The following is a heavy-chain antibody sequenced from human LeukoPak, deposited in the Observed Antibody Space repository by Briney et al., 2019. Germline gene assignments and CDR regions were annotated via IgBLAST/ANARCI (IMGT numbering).Heavy chain of an antibody. V-gene: IGHV3-9*01. J-gene: IGHJ5*02. D-gene: IGHD3-10*01. CDR1: GFTFSSYG. CDR2: ISWNSATI. Sequence: GRPLRLFCAAWGFTFSSYGMHWVRHVPGKGLEGVSGISWNSATIGYADSVKGRFTISRDNAKNSLYLQMNSLRAEDRALYYCAKGAYGSGSYYENWFDHWGQGTLVTVSS. CDR3: AKGAYGSGSYYENWFDH.